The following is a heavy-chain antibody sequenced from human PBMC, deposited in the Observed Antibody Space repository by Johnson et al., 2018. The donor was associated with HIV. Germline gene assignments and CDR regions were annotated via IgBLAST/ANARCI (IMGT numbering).Heavy chain of an antibody. J-gene: IGHJ3*02. CDR1: GFTFSDYY. CDR3: ARDHYGRINDAFDI. Sequence: EVQLVESGGGLVKPGGSLRLSCAASGFTFSDYYISWIRQAPGKGLEWVANIKQDGSEKYYVDSVKGRFTISRDNAKNSLYLQMNSLRAEDTAVYHCARDHYGRINDAFDIWGQGTMVTVSS. D-gene: IGHD3-10*01. CDR2: IKQDGSEK. V-gene: IGHV3-7*01.